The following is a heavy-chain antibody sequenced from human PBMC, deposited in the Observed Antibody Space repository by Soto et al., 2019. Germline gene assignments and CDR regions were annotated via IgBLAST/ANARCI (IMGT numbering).Heavy chain of an antibody. CDR1: GYSFSNYA. CDR2: VNAGNGNT. V-gene: IGHV1-3*01. D-gene: IGHD2-2*01. J-gene: IGHJ6*03. Sequence: QVQLVQSGAEVEKPGASGKVSCKASGYSFSNYAVHWVRQAPGQRLEWMGWVNAGNGNTRYSQNFQGRVTITRYTSARTAYLELSSLRSVVTAVYYCARGHLAVVPVASWYYYMDVWGKGTTVTVSS. CDR3: ARGHLAVVPVASWYYYMDV.